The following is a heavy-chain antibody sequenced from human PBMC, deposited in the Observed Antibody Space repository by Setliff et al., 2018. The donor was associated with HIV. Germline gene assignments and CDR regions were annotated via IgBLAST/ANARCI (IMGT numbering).Heavy chain of an antibody. J-gene: IGHJ3*02. CDR2: INPSGGGT. CDR1: GYTFTSYY. CDR3: ARSSRVAAAGARVPDAFDI. V-gene: IGHV1-46*01. Sequence: ASVKVSCKASGYTFTSYYMHWVRQAPGRGLEWMGIINPSGGGTSNAQKFQGRITLPRDRSMSTAYMELSSLRSEDTAMYYCARSSRVAAAGARVPDAFDIWGQGTMVTVSS. D-gene: IGHD6-13*01.